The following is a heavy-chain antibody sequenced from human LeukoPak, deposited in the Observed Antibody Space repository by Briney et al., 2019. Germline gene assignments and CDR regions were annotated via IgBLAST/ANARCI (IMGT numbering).Heavy chain of an antibody. D-gene: IGHD6-19*01. CDR1: GFTFISYS. V-gene: IGHV3-21*01. CDR2: ISSSSRYI. Sequence: GGSLRLSFAASGFTFISYSTKWVRQAPGEGLEWVSSISSSSRYIYSAESVKARFSISRANAKNSLYLQMNSLRAEDTAVYYCAKDLWGSGWYVLDYWGQETLVTVSS. CDR3: AKDLWGSGWYVLDY. J-gene: IGHJ4*02.